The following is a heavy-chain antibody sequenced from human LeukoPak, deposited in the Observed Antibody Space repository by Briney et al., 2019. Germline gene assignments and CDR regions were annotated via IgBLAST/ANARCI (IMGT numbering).Heavy chain of an antibody. Sequence: GGSLRLSCTASGFTLSSYAMSWVRQAPGEGLEWVSTISGSADNTNYAEAVKGRFAISRDNSKNTMYLQMNSLRAEDTAVYYCAKQGFGCWGQGTLVTVSS. CDR3: AKQGFGC. CDR2: ISGSADNT. CDR1: GFTLSSYA. V-gene: IGHV3-23*01. J-gene: IGHJ4*02.